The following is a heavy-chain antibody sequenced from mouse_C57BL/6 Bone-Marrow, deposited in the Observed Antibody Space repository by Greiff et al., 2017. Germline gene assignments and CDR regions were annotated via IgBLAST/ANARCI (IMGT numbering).Heavy chain of an antibody. Sequence: QVQLQQSGAELVKPGASVKMSCKASGYTFTSYWITWVKQRPGQGLEWIGDIYPGSGSTNYNEKFKRKATLTVDTSSSTAYMQLSRLTSEDSAVYSCASDDYDGGYFDYWGQGTTLTVSS. V-gene: IGHV1-55*01. J-gene: IGHJ2*01. CDR3: ASDDYDGGYFDY. D-gene: IGHD2-4*01. CDR1: GYTFTSYW. CDR2: IYPGSGST.